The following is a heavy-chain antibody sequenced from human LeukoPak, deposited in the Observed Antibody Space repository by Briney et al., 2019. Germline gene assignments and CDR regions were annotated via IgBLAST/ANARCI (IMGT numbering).Heavy chain of an antibody. D-gene: IGHD3-10*02. Sequence: PGGSWRLSCAASEFSVGSNYMTWVRQAPGKGLEWVSLIYSGGSTYYADSVKGRFTISRDNAKNSLYLQMNSLRAEDTAVYYCAELGITMIGGVWGKGTTVTISS. CDR2: IYSGGST. V-gene: IGHV3-66*01. CDR1: EFSVGSNY. CDR3: AELGITMIGGV. J-gene: IGHJ6*04.